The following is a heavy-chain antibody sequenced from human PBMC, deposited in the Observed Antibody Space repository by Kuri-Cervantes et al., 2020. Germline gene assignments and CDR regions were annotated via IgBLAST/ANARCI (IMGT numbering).Heavy chain of an antibody. D-gene: IGHD3-22*01. CDR2: IIPIFGTA. Sequence: SVKVSCKASGYTFTSYGISWVRQAPGQGLEWMGGIIPIFGTANYAQKFQGRVTITTDESTSTAYMELSSLRSEDTAVYYCARGGPQKYYYDSSGYYPNAFDIWGQGTMVTVSS. J-gene: IGHJ3*02. CDR3: ARGGPQKYYYDSSGYYPNAFDI. CDR1: GYTFTSYG. V-gene: IGHV1-69*05.